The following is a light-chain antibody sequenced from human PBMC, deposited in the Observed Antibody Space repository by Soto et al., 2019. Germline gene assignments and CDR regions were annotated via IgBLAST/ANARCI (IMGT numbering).Light chain of an antibody. CDR1: SGDVGGYNL. J-gene: IGLJ1*01. Sequence: QAVVTQPASVSGSPGQSITIPCTGTSGDVGGYNLVSWYQQHPGKAPKLMIYEVTERPSGVSNRFSGSKSGNTASLTISGLQPDDEADYYCCSYAGNSEVFGTGTKLTVL. V-gene: IGLV2-23*02. CDR3: CSYAGNSEV. CDR2: EVT.